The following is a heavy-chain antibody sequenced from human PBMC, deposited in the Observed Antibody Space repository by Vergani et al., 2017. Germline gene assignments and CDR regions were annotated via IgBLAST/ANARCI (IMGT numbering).Heavy chain of an antibody. CDR3: AKDHGGYCTNGNCLFGS. CDR2: ISWNSKSE. D-gene: IGHD2-8*01. J-gene: IGHJ4*02. V-gene: IGHV3-9*01. CDR1: GLIFDDYA. Sequence: EVHLVESGGDLVEPGRSLRLSCAASGLIFDDYAMHWVRQVPGKGLEWVSGISWNSKSEAYADSVKGRFAISRDNAKNSLYLQMNSLRPEDTAQYYCAKDHGGYCTNGNCLFGSWGQGTPVTVSS.